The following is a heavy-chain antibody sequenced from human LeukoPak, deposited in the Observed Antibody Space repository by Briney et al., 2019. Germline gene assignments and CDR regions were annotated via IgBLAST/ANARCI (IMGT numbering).Heavy chain of an antibody. CDR1: GGSISGYY. Sequence: KTSETLSLTCTVSGGSISGYYWSWIRQPPGKGLEWIGYIYYSGSTNYNPSLESRVTISVDTSKNQFSLKLSSVTAADTAVYYCARYHYDSSVYYYYFDYWGQGTLVTVSS. CDR3: ARYHYDSSVYYYYFDY. J-gene: IGHJ4*02. D-gene: IGHD3-22*01. CDR2: IYYSGST. V-gene: IGHV4-59*01.